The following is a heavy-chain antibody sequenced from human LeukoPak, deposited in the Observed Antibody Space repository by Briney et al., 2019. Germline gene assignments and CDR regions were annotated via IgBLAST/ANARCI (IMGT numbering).Heavy chain of an antibody. CDR1: GFTFSSYA. D-gene: IGHD6-13*01. CDR2: ISGSGGST. V-gene: IGHV3-23*01. J-gene: IGHJ6*02. Sequence: PGGSLRLSCAASGFTFSSYAMSWVRQAPGKGLEWVSAISGSGGSTYYADSVKGRFTISRDISRNTLYLQMNSLRAEDTAVYYCAKAPPSSYYYYYGMDVWAKGPRSPPP. CDR3: AKAPPSSYYYYYGMDV.